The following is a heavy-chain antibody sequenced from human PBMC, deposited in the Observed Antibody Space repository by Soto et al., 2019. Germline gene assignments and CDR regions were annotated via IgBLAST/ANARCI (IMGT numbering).Heavy chain of an antibody. Sequence: PGGSLRLSCAASGFTFSSYGMHWVRQAPGKGLEWVAVISYDGSNKYYADSVEGRFTISRDNSKNTLYLQMNSLRAEDTAVYYCAKVLSIVLVPAAMFDAYGMDVWGQGTTVTVSS. J-gene: IGHJ6*02. CDR1: GFTFSSYG. D-gene: IGHD2-2*01. CDR2: ISYDGSNK. CDR3: AKVLSIVLVPAAMFDAYGMDV. V-gene: IGHV3-30*18.